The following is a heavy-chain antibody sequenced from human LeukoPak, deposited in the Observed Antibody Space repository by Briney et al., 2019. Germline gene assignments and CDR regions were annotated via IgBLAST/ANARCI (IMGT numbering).Heavy chain of an antibody. CDR1: GGSFSGYY. V-gene: IGHV4-34*01. Sequence: PSETLSLTCAVYGGSFSGYYWSWIRQPPGKGLEWIGEINHSGSTNYNPSLKSRVTISVDTSKNQFSLKLSSVTAADTAVYYCSVGTKLERRRGYFGYWGQGTLVTVSS. CDR2: INHSGST. D-gene: IGHD1-1*01. J-gene: IGHJ4*02. CDR3: SVGTKLERRRGYFGY.